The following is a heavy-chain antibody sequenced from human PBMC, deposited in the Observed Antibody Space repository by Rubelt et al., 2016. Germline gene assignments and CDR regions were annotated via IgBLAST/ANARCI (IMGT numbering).Heavy chain of an antibody. D-gene: IGHD3-22*01. CDR2: IYYSGST. CDR3: ARTYYYDSSGPVDY. J-gene: IGHJ4*02. CDR1: GGSISSSSYY. V-gene: IGHV4-39*01. Sequence: QLQLQESGPGLVKPSETLSLTCTVSGGSISSSSYYWGWIRQPPGKGLEWIGSIYYSGSTYYNPSLKSRVTISVDTSKNQFSRKLSSVIAAETAVYYCARTYYYDSSGPVDYWGQGTLVTVSS.